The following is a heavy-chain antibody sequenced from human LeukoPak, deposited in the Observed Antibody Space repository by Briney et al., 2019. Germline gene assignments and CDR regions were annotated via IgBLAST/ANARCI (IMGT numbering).Heavy chain of an antibody. J-gene: IGHJ3*02. D-gene: IGHD3-10*01. CDR1: GYSFTSYW. CDR2: IYPGDSDT. V-gene: IGHV5-51*01. CDR3: ARQYHGSGSYSAFDI. Sequence: GESLKISCKGSGYSFTSYWIGWVRQMPGKGLEWMGIIYPGDSDTRNSPSFQGQVTISADKSISTAYLQWSSLKASDTAMYYCARQYHGSGSYSAFDIWGQGTMVTVSS.